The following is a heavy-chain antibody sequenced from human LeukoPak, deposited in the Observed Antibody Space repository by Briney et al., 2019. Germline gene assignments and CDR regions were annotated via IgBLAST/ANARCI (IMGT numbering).Heavy chain of an antibody. D-gene: IGHD3-10*01. J-gene: IGHJ5*02. V-gene: IGHV4-61*08. CDR3: ARDSMVRGVLWFDP. CDR2: IYHTGSN. Sequence: PSETLSLTCTVSGGSVSSADYYWSWIRHPPGKTLEWIGYIYHTGSNNYKYSLKSRVTISVDRSKNQFSLKLSSVTAADTAVYYCARDSMVRGVLWFDPWGQGTLVTVSS. CDR1: GGSVSSADYY.